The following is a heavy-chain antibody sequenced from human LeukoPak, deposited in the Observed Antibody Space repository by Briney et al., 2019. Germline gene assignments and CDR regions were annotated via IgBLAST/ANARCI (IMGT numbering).Heavy chain of an antibody. D-gene: IGHD2-2*01. CDR3: ASNTVVVPAAIGGYSSSWWLFDY. Sequence: SVKVSCKASGYTFTSYGISWVRQAPGQGLEWMGWISAYNGNTNYAQKLQGRFTMTTATSTSTAYMELRSLRSDDTAVYYCASNTVVVPAAIGGYSSSWWLFDYWGQGTLVTVSS. V-gene: IGHV1-18*01. J-gene: IGHJ4*02. CDR1: GYTFTSYG. CDR2: ISAYNGNT.